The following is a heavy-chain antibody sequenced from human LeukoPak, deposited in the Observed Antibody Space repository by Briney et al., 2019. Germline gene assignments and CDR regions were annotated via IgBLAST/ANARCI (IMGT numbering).Heavy chain of an antibody. CDR2: ISYDGSNK. Sequence: GGSLRLSCAASGFTFSSYGMHWVRQAPGKGLEWVAVISYDGSNKYYADSVKGRFTISRDNSKNTLYLQMNSLRAEDTAVYYCARDSVITMVRGMCNWFDPWGQGTLVTVSS. V-gene: IGHV3-30*03. CDR3: ARDSVITMVRGMCNWFDP. J-gene: IGHJ5*02. CDR1: GFTFSSYG. D-gene: IGHD3-10*01.